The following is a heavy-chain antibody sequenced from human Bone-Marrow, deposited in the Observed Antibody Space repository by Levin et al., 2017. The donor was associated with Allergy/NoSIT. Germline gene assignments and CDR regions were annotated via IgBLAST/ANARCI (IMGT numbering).Heavy chain of an antibody. V-gene: IGHV3-48*01. CDR1: GFTFSSYS. CDR3: ARRSGGRYFDY. D-gene: IGHD2-15*01. CDR2: ISSSSSTI. Sequence: GGSLRLSCAASGFTFSSYSMNWVRQAPGKGLEWVSYISSSSSTIYYADSVKGRFTISRDNAKNSLYLQMNSLRAEDTAVYYCARRSGGRYFDYWGQGTLVTVSS. J-gene: IGHJ4*02.